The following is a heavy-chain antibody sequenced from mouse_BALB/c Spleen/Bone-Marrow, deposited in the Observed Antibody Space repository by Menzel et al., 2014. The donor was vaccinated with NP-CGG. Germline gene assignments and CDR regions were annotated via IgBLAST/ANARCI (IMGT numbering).Heavy chain of an antibody. CDR3: ARLNYYGNLFV. V-gene: IGHV4-1*02. CDR1: GFDFSRYW. J-gene: IGHJ1*01. D-gene: IGHD1-1*01. CDR2: INPHSSTI. Sequence: VQLKDSGGGLVQPGGSLKLSCAASGFDFSRYWMSWVRQAPGKGLEWIGEINPHSSTINYTPSLKDRFIISKDNAKNTLSLQMSKVRSEDTALYYCARLNYYGNLFVWGAGTTVTVSS.